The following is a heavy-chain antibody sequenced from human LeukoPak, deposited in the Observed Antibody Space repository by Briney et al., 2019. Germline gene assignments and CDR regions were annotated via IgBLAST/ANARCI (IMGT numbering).Heavy chain of an antibody. CDR3: ARRRYLTDGGNPRVAYYFDY. CDR1: GYSFTSYW. CDR2: IYPGDSDT. D-gene: IGHD4-23*01. Sequence: GESLKISXKGSGYSFTSYWIGWVLQMPGKGLEWMGIIYPGDSDTRYSPSFQGQVTISADKSISTAYLQWSSLKASDTAMYYCARRRYLTDGGNPRVAYYFDYWGQGTLVTVSS. V-gene: IGHV5-51*01. J-gene: IGHJ4*02.